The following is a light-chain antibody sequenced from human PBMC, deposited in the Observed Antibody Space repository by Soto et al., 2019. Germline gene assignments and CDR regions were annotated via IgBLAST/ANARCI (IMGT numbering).Light chain of an antibody. J-gene: IGKJ1*01. CDR3: QQYNSYPWT. CDR2: KTS. CDR1: QSTSSW. Sequence: DIQMTQSPSTLSASVGDRITITCRASQSTSSWLAWYQQKPGKAPKVLIYKTSSLESGVPSRFNGSGSGTEFTLTISSLQPDDFATYYCQQYNSYPWTFGQGTKVEIK. V-gene: IGKV1-5*03.